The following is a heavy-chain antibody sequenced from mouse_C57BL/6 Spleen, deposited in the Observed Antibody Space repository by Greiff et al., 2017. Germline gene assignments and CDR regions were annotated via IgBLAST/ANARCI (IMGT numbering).Heavy chain of an antibody. CDR1: GYSFTDYN. CDR2: INPNYGTT. D-gene: IGHD4-1*01. CDR3: ASSNWGRGWFAY. V-gene: IGHV1-39*01. J-gene: IGHJ3*01. Sequence: VQLQQSGPELVKPGASVKISCKASGYSFTDYNMNWVKQSNGKSLEWIGVINPNYGTTSYNQQFKGKATLTADQSSSPAYMQLNSLTSEDSAVYYGASSNWGRGWFAYWGQGTLVTVSA.